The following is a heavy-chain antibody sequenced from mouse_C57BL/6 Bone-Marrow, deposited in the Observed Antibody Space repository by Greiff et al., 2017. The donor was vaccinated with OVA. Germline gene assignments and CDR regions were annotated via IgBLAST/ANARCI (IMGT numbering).Heavy chain of an antibody. J-gene: IGHJ1*03. Sequence: QVHVKQSGPELVKPGASVKISCKASGYAFSSSWMNWVKQRPGKGLEWIGRIYPGDGDTNYNGKFKGKATLTADKSSSTAYMQLSSLTSEDSAVYFCARRGYGNYWYFDVWGTGTTVTVSS. CDR1: GYAFSSSW. D-gene: IGHD2-10*02. V-gene: IGHV1-82*01. CDR3: ARRGYGNYWYFDV. CDR2: IYPGDGDT.